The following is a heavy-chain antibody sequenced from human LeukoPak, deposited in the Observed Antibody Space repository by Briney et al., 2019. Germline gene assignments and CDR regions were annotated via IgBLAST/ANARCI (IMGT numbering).Heavy chain of an antibody. CDR3: ARLGAGNWFDP. V-gene: IGHV4-59*08. J-gene: IGHJ5*02. D-gene: IGHD6-13*01. CDR2: IYYSGST. CDR1: GGSISSYY. Sequence: TSETLSLTCTVSGGSISSYYWSWIRQPPGKGLEWIGYIYYSGSTNYNPSLKSRVTISVDTSKNQLSLKLSSVTAADTAVYYCARLGAGNWFDPWGQGTLVTVSA.